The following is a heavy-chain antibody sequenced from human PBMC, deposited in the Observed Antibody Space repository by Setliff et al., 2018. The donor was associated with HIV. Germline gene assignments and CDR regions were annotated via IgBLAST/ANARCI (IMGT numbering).Heavy chain of an antibody. D-gene: IGHD3-10*02. J-gene: IGHJ1*01. CDR1: GYSISSGYY. CDR3: ARQGYYVRRLDW. CDR2: IYHSGST. Sequence: SETLSLTCAVSGYSISSGYYWGWIRQPPGKGLEWIGSIYHSGSTYYNPSLKSRVTISVDTSKNQFSLKLSSVTAADTAVYYCARQGYYVRRLDWWGQGTLVTVSS. V-gene: IGHV4-38-2*01.